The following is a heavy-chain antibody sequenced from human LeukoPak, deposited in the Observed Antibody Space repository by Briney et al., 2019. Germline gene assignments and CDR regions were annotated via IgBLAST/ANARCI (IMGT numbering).Heavy chain of an antibody. J-gene: IGHJ4*02. CDR1: GFTFTSSA. D-gene: IGHD1-26*01. V-gene: IGHV1-58*02. Sequence: SVKVPCKASGFTFTSSAMQWVRQARGQRLEWIGWIVVGSGNTNYAQKFQERVTITRDMSTSTAYMELSSLRSEDTAVYYCAADRWVGATTFDYWGQGTLVTVSS. CDR2: IVVGSGNT. CDR3: AADRWVGATTFDY.